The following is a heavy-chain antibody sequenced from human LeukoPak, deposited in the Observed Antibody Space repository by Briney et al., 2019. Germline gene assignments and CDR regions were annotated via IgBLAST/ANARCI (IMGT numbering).Heavy chain of an antibody. CDR2: ISYDGSDE. CDR3: ARDFTPEWFDIH. CDR1: GLAFSSYS. J-gene: IGHJ4*02. Sequence: GGSLRLSCVASGLAFSSYSMHWVRQAPGKGLEWVGVISYDGSDEYYTDSVKGRFTISRDNSKKTVYLQMNSLRADDTAVYYCARDFTPEWFDIHWGQGTLVTVS. V-gene: IGHV3-30*04. D-gene: IGHD3-3*01.